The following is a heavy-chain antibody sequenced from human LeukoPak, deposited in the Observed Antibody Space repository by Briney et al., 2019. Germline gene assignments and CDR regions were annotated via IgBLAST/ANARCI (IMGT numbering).Heavy chain of an antibody. V-gene: IGHV3-66*02. CDR2: IYSGGST. D-gene: IGHD2-2*01. Sequence: GGSLRLSCAASGFTFSSYSMSWVRQAPGKGLEWVSVIYSGGSTYYADSVKGRFTISRDNSKNTLYLQMNSLRAEDTAVYYCARDRTSLGYFDYWGQGTLVTVSS. J-gene: IGHJ4*02. CDR1: GFTFSSYS. CDR3: ARDRTSLGYFDY.